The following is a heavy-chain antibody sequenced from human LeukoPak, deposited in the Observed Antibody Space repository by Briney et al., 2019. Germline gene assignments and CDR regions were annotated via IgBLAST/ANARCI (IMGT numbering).Heavy chain of an antibody. Sequence: SETLSLTCTVSGYSMSSGYYWGWIRQPPERGLEWIGSMYHTGSTYYNPSLKSRVTISVDTSKNQFYLKLSSVTAADTAVYYCARDPPSRGVITWFDPWGQGTLVTVSS. CDR2: MYHTGST. V-gene: IGHV4-38-2*02. CDR3: ARDPPSRGVITWFDP. CDR1: GYSMSSGYY. D-gene: IGHD3-10*01. J-gene: IGHJ5*02.